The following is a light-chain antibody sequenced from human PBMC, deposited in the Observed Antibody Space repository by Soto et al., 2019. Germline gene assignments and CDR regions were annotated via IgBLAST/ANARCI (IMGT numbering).Light chain of an antibody. Sequence: EGVLTQSPGTLSLSPWERATLSCRARQSVSIGYLAWYQQKPGQAPRLGIYNTSNRAAGIPDRFSGSGSETDFTLTISRLEPEDFAVYYCQQYGSSPPYSFGQGTNLEIK. V-gene: IGKV3-20*01. CDR3: QQYGSSPPYS. CDR1: QSVSIGY. J-gene: IGKJ2*01. CDR2: NTS.